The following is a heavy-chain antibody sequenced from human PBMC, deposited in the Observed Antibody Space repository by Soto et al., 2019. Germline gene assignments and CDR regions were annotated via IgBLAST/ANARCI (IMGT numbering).Heavy chain of an antibody. D-gene: IGHD6-13*01. V-gene: IGHV1-46*01. CDR1: GYTFTSYY. CDR2: INPSGGST. CDR3: ARDRFKGIAAAGTGWLDP. Sequence: ASVKVSCKASGYTFTSYYMHWVLQAPGQGLEWVGIINPSGGSTSYAQKFQGRVTMTRDTSTSTVYMELSSLRSEDTAVYYCARDRFKGIAAAGTGWLDPWGQGTLVTVSS. J-gene: IGHJ5*02.